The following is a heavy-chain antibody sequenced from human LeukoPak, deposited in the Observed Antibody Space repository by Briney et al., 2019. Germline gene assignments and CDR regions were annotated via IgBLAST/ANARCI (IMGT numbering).Heavy chain of an antibody. CDR1: GFTFSSYA. CDR3: AKRTDYYDSSGKPEDY. D-gene: IGHD3-22*01. CDR2: ISGSGGST. Sequence: GGSLRLSCAASGFTFSSYAMSWVRQAPGKGLEWVSAISGSGGSTYYADSVKGRFTISRDNSKNTLYLQMNSLRAEDTAVYYCAKRTDYYDSSGKPEDYWGQGTLVTVSS. V-gene: IGHV3-23*01. J-gene: IGHJ4*02.